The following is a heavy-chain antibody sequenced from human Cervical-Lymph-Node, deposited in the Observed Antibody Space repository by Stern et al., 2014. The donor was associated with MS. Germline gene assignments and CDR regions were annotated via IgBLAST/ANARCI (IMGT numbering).Heavy chain of an antibody. CDR1: GGSNSSYY. CDR3: SSSGYNGVEDYFDY. J-gene: IGHJ4*02. V-gene: IGHV4-59*03. Sequence: QMQLQESGPGLVKPSETLSLTCTVSGGSNSSYYWSWSRQAPGTGLEWIGYTYYRGNTNYNPSLKSRVTISVDTSKNQFSLKLRSVTAADTAVYYCSSSGYNGVEDYFDYWGQGALVTVSS. CDR2: TYYRGNT. D-gene: IGHD3-22*01.